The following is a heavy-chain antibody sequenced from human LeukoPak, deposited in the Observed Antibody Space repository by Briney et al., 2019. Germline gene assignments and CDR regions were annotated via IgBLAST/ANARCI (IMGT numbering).Heavy chain of an antibody. CDR2: ISYDGSNK. CDR3: ARLLYYYDSSGNNHDAFDM. D-gene: IGHD3-22*01. Sequence: GGSLRLSCAASGFTFSSYWMSWVRQAPGKGLEWVAVISYDGSNKYYADSVKGRFTISRDNSKNTLYLQMNSLRAEDTAVYFCARLLYYYDSSGNNHDAFDMWGQGTMVTVSS. J-gene: IGHJ3*02. V-gene: IGHV3-30*03. CDR1: GFTFSSYW.